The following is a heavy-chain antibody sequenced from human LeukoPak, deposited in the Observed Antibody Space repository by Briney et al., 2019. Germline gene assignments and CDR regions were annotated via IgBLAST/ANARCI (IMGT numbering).Heavy chain of an antibody. CDR1: GFTFDDYA. D-gene: IGHD3-16*01. Sequence: GGSLRLSCAASGFTFDDYAMHWVRQAPGKGLEWVSGISWNSGSIGYADSVKGRFTISRDNSKNTLYLQMNSLRAEDTAVYYCAKGRGWGASYYYYYMDVWGKGTTVTISS. J-gene: IGHJ6*03. CDR3: AKGRGWGASYYYYYMDV. V-gene: IGHV3-9*01. CDR2: ISWNSGSI.